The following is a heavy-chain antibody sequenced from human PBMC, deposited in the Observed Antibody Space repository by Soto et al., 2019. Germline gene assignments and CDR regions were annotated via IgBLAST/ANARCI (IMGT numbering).Heavy chain of an antibody. CDR3: ARALPRIAASREGDY. CDR2: INPFGGST. D-gene: IGHD6-6*01. CDR1: GYTFTSYY. J-gene: IGHJ4*02. Sequence: QVQLVQSGAEVKKPGASVKVSCKASGYTFTSYYMHWVRQAPGRGPEWVGIINPFGGSTSYAQNFQGRITMTGDTSTNTDYMELSSLRSEDTAVYYCARALPRIAASREGDYWVQGTLVTVSS. V-gene: IGHV1-46*01.